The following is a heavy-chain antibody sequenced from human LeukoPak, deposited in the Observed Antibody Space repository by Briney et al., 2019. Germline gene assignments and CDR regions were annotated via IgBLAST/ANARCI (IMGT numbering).Heavy chain of an antibody. D-gene: IGHD2-2*01. J-gene: IGHJ6*03. Sequence: GGSLRLSCAASGLIFSSYGMHWVRQAPGEGLEWVAYIRHDESKTFYADSVKGRFTISRDNSKDTLYLQMHSLRAEDTALYYCAKPVIPTAYQGTYYMDVWGKGTTVTVSS. CDR2: IRHDESKT. CDR1: GLIFSSYG. V-gene: IGHV3-30*02. CDR3: AKPVIPTAYQGTYYMDV.